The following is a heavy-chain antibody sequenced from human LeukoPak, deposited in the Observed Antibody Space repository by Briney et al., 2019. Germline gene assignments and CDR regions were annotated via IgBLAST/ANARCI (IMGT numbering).Heavy chain of an antibody. CDR1: GFTFSSYA. V-gene: IGHV3-30-3*01. CDR2: ISYDGSNK. D-gene: IGHD1-26*01. Sequence: PGRSLRLSCAASGFTFSSYAMHWVRQAPGKGLEWVAVISYDGSNKYYVDSVKGRFTISRDNSKNTLYLQMNSLRAEDTAVYYCARDLLARGSYYSYWGQGTLVTVSS. CDR3: ARDLLARGSYYSY. J-gene: IGHJ4*02.